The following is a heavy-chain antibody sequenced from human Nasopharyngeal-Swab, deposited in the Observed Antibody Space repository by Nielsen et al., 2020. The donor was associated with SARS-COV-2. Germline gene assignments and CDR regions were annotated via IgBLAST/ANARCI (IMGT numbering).Heavy chain of an antibody. J-gene: IGHJ5*02. CDR2: MNPNSGNT. V-gene: IGHV1-8*01. CDR3: VRDWTKFDP. D-gene: IGHD2-8*01. Sequence: WVRQAPGQGLEWMGWMNPNSGNTGYAQKFQGRVTMTRNTSISTAYMELSSLRSEDTAVYYCVRDWTKFDPWGQGTLVTVSS.